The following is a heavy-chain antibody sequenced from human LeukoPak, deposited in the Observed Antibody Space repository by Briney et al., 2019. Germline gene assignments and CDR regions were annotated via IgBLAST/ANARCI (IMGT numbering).Heavy chain of an antibody. J-gene: IGHJ4*02. CDR3: ARDTPAAGSRYYDY. V-gene: IGHV3-66*01. CDR1: GFTVSSNS. D-gene: IGHD6-13*01. CDR2: IYTGGST. Sequence: GGSLRLSCAASGFTVSSNSMSWVRQAPGKGLEWVSVIYTGGSTYYADSVKGRFTISRDNSKNTLYLQMNSLRAEDTAVYYCARDTPAAGSRYYDYWGQGTLVTVSS.